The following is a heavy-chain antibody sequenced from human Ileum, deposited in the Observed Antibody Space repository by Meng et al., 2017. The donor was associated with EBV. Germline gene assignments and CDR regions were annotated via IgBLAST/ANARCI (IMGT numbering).Heavy chain of an antibody. CDR1: GGSLSGAY. Sequence: VQLQQWGAGLLKPSETLSRTCAVNGGSLSGAYWNWIRQPPGKGLEWIGEIIHGGSPSYNPSLKSRVTISIDTSKNQLSLMLSSVTAADTAVYYCARRPTGIDYWGQGTLVTVSS. J-gene: IGHJ4*02. CDR3: ARRPTGIDY. D-gene: IGHD2-8*02. V-gene: IGHV4-34*12. CDR2: IIHGGSP.